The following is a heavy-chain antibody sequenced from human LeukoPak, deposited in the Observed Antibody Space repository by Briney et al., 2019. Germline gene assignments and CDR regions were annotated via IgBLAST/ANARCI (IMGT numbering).Heavy chain of an antibody. D-gene: IGHD6-13*01. V-gene: IGHV4-39*01. CDR2: LSYGGST. CDR3: ASPSNRWYQSFYCDS. CDR1: GGSISTSISY. Sequence: SETLSLTCTVPGGSISTSISYWGWIRQPPGKGLEWLGTLSYGGSTFYTPSLKSRVTISEDTSKRHLSLKLRSVTAADTAVYYCASPSNRWYQSFYCDSWGQGILVTVSS. J-gene: IGHJ4*02.